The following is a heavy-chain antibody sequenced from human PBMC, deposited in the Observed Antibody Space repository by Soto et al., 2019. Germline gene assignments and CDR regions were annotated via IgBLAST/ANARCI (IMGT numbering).Heavy chain of an antibody. D-gene: IGHD5-12*01. Sequence: QVQLVQSGAEVKKPGSSVKVSCKASGGTLSSYAISWVRQAPGQGLEWMGGIIPIFGTANYAQKFQGRVTITADESTSTAYMELSSLRSEDTAVYYCARDMDRYSGGYEPSVWFDPWGQGTLVTVSS. CDR1: GGTLSSYA. J-gene: IGHJ5*02. CDR2: IIPIFGTA. CDR3: ARDMDRYSGGYEPSVWFDP. V-gene: IGHV1-69*12.